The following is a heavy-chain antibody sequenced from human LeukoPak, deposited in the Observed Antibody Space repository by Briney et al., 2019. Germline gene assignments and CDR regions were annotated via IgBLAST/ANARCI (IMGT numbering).Heavy chain of an antibody. CDR3: ASWSSGYLLY. D-gene: IGHD3-22*01. Sequence: PGGSLRLSCAASGFTFSSYDMHWVRQATGKGLEWVSAIGTAGDTYYSGSVKGRFTISRENAKNSLYLQMNSLRADDTALYYCASWSSGYLLYWGQGTLVTVSS. V-gene: IGHV3-13*01. CDR1: GFTFSSYD. CDR2: IGTAGDT. J-gene: IGHJ4*02.